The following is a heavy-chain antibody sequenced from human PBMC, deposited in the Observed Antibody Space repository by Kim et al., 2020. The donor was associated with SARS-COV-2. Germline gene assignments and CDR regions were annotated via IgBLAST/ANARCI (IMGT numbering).Heavy chain of an antibody. D-gene: IGHD3-16*01. Sequence: GESLKISCKGSGYNLPNYWIGWVRQMPGKGLEWMGIIYLGDSDTRYSPSFRGQVTISADKSTTTAYLQWSSLKASDTAMYYCARSAGPYDYYFDYWGQGTLVTASS. CDR1: GYNLPNYW. CDR2: IYLGDSDT. V-gene: IGHV5-51*01. CDR3: ARSAGPYDYYFDY. J-gene: IGHJ4*02.